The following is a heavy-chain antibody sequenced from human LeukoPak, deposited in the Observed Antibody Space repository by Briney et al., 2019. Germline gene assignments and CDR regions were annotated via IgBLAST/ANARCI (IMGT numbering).Heavy chain of an antibody. CDR2: ISAYNGNT. CDR3: ARVGLQLWPSYFDY. J-gene: IGHJ4*02. V-gene: IGHV1-18*01. CDR1: GYTFTSYG. Sequence: ASVKVFCKASGYTFTSYGISWVRQAPGQGLEWMGWISAYNGNTNYAQTLQGRVTMTTDTYTSTAYLELRSLRSDDTAVYYCARVGLQLWPSYFDYLGQGTLVTVSS. D-gene: IGHD5-18*01.